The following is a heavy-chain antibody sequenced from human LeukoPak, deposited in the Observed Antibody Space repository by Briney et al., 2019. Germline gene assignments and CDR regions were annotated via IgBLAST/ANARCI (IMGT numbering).Heavy chain of an antibody. CDR2: INPSGGST. D-gene: IGHD3-22*01. J-gene: IGHJ3*02. V-gene: IGHV1-46*01. Sequence: GASVKVSCKASGYTFTSYYMHWVRQAPGQGLEWMGIINPSGGSTSYAQKFQGRVTMTRDTSTSTVYMELSSLRSEDTAVYYCAREITMIVVVNDAFDIWGQGTMVTVSS. CDR3: AREITMIVVVNDAFDI. CDR1: GYTFTSYY.